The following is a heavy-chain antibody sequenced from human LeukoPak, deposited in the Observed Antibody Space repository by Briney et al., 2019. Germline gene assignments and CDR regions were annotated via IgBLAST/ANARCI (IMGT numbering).Heavy chain of an antibody. V-gene: IGHV4-59*01. CDR3: ARDTGYSYGYSYYYYYGMDV. J-gene: IGHJ6*02. Sequence: SETLSLTCTVSGGSISSYYWSWIRQPPGKGLEWIGYIYYSGSTNYNPSLKSRATISVDTSKNQFSLKLSSVTAADTAVYYCARDTGYSYGYSYYYYYGMDVWGQGTTVTVSS. D-gene: IGHD5-18*01. CDR1: GGSISSYY. CDR2: IYYSGST.